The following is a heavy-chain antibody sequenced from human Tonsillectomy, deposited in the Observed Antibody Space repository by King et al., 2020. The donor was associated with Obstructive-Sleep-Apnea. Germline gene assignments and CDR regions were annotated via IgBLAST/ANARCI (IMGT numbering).Heavy chain of an antibody. CDR2: ISYDGSNK. CDR3: AREENLAVATAHYGMDV. J-gene: IGHJ6*02. V-gene: IGHV3-30-3*01. D-gene: IGHD6-19*01. Sequence: VQLVESGGGVVQPGRSLRLSCAASGFTFSSYAMHWVRQAPGKGLEWVAVISYDGSNKYYADSVKGRFTISRDNSKNTLYLQMNSLRAEDTAVYYCAREENLAVATAHYGMDVWGQGTTVTVSS. CDR1: GFTFSSYA.